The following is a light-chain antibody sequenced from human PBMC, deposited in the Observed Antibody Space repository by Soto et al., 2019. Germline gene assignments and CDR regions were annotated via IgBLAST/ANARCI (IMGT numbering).Light chain of an antibody. CDR1: QSVSSC. V-gene: IGKV3-11*01. CDR2: DAS. Sequence: EIVLTQSPATLSLSPGERATLSCRASQSVSSCLAWYQQKPGQAPRLLIYDASNRATGIPARFSGSGSGTDFTLTISSLEPEDFAVYYCQQRSNWPSNTFGGGTKVEIK. J-gene: IGKJ4*01. CDR3: QQRSNWPSNT.